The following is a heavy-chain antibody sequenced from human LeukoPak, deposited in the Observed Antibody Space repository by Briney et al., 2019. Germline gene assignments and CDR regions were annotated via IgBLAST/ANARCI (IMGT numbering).Heavy chain of an antibody. D-gene: IGHD6-13*01. J-gene: IGHJ4*02. Sequence: SETLSLTCTVSGGSISSYYWSWIRQPPGKGLEWIGYTYYSGSTNYNPSLKSRVTISVDTSKNQFSLKLSSVTAADTAVYYCARHGAAAGNFDYWGQGTLVTVSS. CDR2: TYYSGST. CDR3: ARHGAAAGNFDY. CDR1: GGSISSYY. V-gene: IGHV4-59*08.